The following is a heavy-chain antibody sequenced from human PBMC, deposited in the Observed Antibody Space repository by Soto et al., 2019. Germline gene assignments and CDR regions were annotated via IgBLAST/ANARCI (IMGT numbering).Heavy chain of an antibody. CDR1: GGTFSSYA. D-gene: IGHD1-7*01. J-gene: IGHJ6*02. V-gene: IGHV1-69*01. CDR3: ARLVLELRVIYYYYYGMDV. Sequence: QVQLVQSGAEVKKPGSSVKVSCKASGGTFSSYAISWVRQAPGQGLEWMGGIIPIFGTANYAQKFQGRVTITADESTSTAYMEVSSLRSEDTDVYYCARLVLELRVIYYYYYGMDVWGQGTTVTVSS. CDR2: IIPIFGTA.